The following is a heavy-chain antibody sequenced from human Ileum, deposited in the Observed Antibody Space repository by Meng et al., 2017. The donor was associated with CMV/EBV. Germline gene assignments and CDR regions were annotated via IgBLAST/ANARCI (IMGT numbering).Heavy chain of an antibody. J-gene: IGHJ6*02. CDR3: ARARSGRVSSDCYLCPMDV. D-gene: IGHD2-21*01. V-gene: IGHV1-18*03. CDR1: GYTFANYG. Sequence: ASVKVSCKTSGYTFANYGIVWVRQAPGQGLEWMGWISAYSNYTTYAQKVQDRVTMTTDTSTSTAFMELRSLRSDDMAVYFCARARSGRVSSDCYLCPMDVWGQGTTVTVSS. CDR2: ISAYSNYT.